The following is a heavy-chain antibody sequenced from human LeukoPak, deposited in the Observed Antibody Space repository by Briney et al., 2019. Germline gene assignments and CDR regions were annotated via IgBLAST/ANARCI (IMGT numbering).Heavy chain of an antibody. CDR2: INPNSGDT. CDR3: ARDDGYSGYDPSFDY. Sequence: ASVKVSCKASGYTFTGYYMHWVRQAPGQGLEWMGWINPNSGDTNYAQKLQGRVTMTTDTSTSTAYMELRSLRSDDTAVYYCARDDGYSGYDPSFDYWGQGTLVTVSS. J-gene: IGHJ4*02. V-gene: IGHV1-2*02. D-gene: IGHD5-12*01. CDR1: GYTFTGYY.